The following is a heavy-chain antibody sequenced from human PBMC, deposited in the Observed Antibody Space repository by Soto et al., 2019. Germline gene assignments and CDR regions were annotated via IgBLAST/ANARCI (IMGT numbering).Heavy chain of an antibody. CDR3: AKNKGGNYCTRTSCLYSFDY. D-gene: IGHD2-2*01. CDR2: ISDSSST. J-gene: IGHJ4*02. CDR1: GFTFSTYA. Sequence: EVHVLESGGDLVQPGGSLRLSCAASGFTFSTYAMTWVRQAAGKGLEWVSTISDSSSTYYADSVTGRFTISRDNSKNTLYLEMTSLRADDTAVYYCAKNKGGNYCTRTSCLYSFDYWGQGTLVTVSS. V-gene: IGHV3-23*01.